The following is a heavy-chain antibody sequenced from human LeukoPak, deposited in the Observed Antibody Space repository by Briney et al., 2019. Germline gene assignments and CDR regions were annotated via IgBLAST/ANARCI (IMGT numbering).Heavy chain of an antibody. V-gene: IGHV3-9*01. CDR1: GFTFDDYA. CDR2: ISWNSGSI. J-gene: IGHJ4*02. D-gene: IGHD5-12*01. CDR3: AKGFGNSGYDFVDY. Sequence: GGSLRLSCAASGFTFDDYAMHWVRQAPGKGLEWVSGISWNSGSIGYADSVKGRFTISRDNAKNSLYLQMNSLRAEDTALYYCAKGFGNSGYDFVDYWGQGTLVTVSS.